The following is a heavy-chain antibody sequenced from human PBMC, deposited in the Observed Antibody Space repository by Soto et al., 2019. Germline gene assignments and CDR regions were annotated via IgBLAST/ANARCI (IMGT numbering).Heavy chain of an antibody. Sequence: GASVKVSCKASGYTFTSYDINWVRQATGQGLEWMGWMNPNSGNTGYAQKFQGRVTMTRNTSISTAYMELSSLRSEDTAVYYCARGSLTGYNYYYYYMDVWGKGTTVTVSS. V-gene: IGHV1-8*01. CDR3: ARGSLTGYNYYYYYMDV. J-gene: IGHJ6*03. CDR1: GYTFTSYD. D-gene: IGHD3-9*01. CDR2: MNPNSGNT.